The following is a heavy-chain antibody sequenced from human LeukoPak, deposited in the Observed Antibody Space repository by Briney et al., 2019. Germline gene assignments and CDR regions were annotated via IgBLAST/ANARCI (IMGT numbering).Heavy chain of an antibody. CDR2: FGGSGGGT. D-gene: IGHD6-19*01. CDR1: GFTLTSYA. J-gene: IGHJ6*02. V-gene: IGHV3-23*01. Sequence: GGSLRLPCAASGFTLTSYAMSWVRQAPGKGLEWVSTFGGSGGGTSYADSVKGRFTISRDNSKNTLYLQMNSLRAGDTAVYYCAKASGWDYYYDLDVWGQGTPVTVSS. CDR3: AKASGWDYYYDLDV.